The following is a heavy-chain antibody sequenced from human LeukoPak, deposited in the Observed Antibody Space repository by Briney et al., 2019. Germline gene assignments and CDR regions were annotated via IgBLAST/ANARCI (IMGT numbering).Heavy chain of an antibody. D-gene: IGHD3-16*02. Sequence: GASVKVSCKASGGTFTAYGFNWVRPAPGQGLAWVGRIIPALGIENLAQKFQGRVTITADKSTSTAYMELSSLRSEDTAVYYCARGSRMITFGGVIWDHFDHWGQGTLVTVSS. CDR2: IIPALGIE. CDR3: ARGSRMITFGGVIWDHFDH. J-gene: IGHJ5*02. CDR1: GGTFTAYG. V-gene: IGHV1-69*04.